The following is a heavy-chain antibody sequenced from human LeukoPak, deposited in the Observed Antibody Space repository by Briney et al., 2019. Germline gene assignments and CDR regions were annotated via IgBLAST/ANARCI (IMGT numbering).Heavy chain of an antibody. Sequence: GGSLRLSCAASGFTFSSYWMHWVRQAPGKGLVWVSRISSDGSRISYADSVKGRFTISRDDAKKTLDLQMNSLRAEDTAVYFCARDNGRNGFDIWGQGTMVTVSS. V-gene: IGHV3-74*01. CDR3: ARDNGRNGFDI. CDR1: GFTFSSYW. J-gene: IGHJ3*02. CDR2: ISSDGSRI.